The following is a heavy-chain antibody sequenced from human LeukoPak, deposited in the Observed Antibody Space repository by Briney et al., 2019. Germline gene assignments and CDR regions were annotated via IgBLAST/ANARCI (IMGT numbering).Heavy chain of an antibody. J-gene: IGHJ4*02. CDR2: ISSSSSYI. V-gene: IGHV3-21*01. Sequence: GGSLRLSCAASGFTFSSYSMNWGRQAPGKGLEWVSSISSSSSYIYYADSVKGRFTISRDNAKSSLYLQMNSLRAEDTAVYYCARSFLSMAAAATDYWGQGTLVTVSS. CDR1: GFTFSSYS. CDR3: ARSFLSMAAAATDY. D-gene: IGHD6-13*01.